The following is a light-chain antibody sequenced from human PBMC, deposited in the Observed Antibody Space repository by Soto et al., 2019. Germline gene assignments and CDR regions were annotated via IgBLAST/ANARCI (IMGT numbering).Light chain of an antibody. CDR1: QSIGNY. J-gene: IGKJ3*01. CDR3: QQRSSWPFT. V-gene: IGKV3-11*01. CDR2: ATS. Sequence: EVVLTQSPATLSLSPGEGATLSCRASQSIGNYLAWYQQKPGQAPRLLIYATSNRATGIPARFSGSVSGTDFTLTTSSLEPEDVADYYCQQRSSWPFTFGPGTKVDIK.